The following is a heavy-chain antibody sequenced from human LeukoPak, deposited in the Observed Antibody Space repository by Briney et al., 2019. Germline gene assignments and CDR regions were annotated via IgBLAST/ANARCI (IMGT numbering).Heavy chain of an antibody. CDR3: AHRSGSNAFDI. CDR2: IYWDDDK. D-gene: IGHD1-26*01. Sequence: SGPTLVKPTQTLTLTCTFSGFVSVGWLRQPPGKALEWLALIYWDDDKRYSPSLKSRLTLTKDTSKNQVVLTMTNMDPVDTATYYCAHRSGSNAFDIWGQGTMVTVSS. J-gene: IGHJ3*02. V-gene: IGHV2-5*02. CDR1: GFVS.